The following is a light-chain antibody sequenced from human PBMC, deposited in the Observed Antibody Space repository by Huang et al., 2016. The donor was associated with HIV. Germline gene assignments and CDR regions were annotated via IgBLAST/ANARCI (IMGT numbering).Light chain of an antibody. CDR1: QRIGTN. J-gene: IGKJ1*01. V-gene: IGKV3-15*01. CDR3: QQYNDWPRT. CDR2: STS. Sequence: VMMQSPASLSVSPGEGATLSCRASQRIGTNLAWYQQKPGQSPSLLIYSTSTRATGVPARFSGSGSGTQFTLTISFLQSEDFAVYYCQQYNDWPRTFGQGTKVEIK.